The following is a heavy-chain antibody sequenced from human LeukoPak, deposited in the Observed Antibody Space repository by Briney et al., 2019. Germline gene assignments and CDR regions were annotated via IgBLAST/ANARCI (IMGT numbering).Heavy chain of an antibody. CDR3: ARGAVGATTEFGY. CDR1: GYTFTGHY. D-gene: IGHD1-26*01. V-gene: IGHV1-2*02. Sequence: GASVKVSCKASGYTFTGHYMHWVRQAPGQGLEWMGWINPNSGGTNYAQKFQGRVTMTRDTSISTAYMELSRLRSDDTAVYYCARGAVGATTEFGYWGQGTLVTVSS. CDR2: INPNSGGT. J-gene: IGHJ4*02.